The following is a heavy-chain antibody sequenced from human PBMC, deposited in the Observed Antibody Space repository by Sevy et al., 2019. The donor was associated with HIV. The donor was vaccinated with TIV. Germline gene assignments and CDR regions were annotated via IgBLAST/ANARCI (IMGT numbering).Heavy chain of an antibody. Sequence: GGSLRLSCAASEFTFSDHYMSWIRQAPGKGLEWVSYISSSGSTINYADSVKGRFTISRDNAKNSLYLQMNSLRAEDTAVYYCARGADYYYYMDVWGKWTTVTVSS. CDR1: EFTFSDHY. J-gene: IGHJ6*03. CDR3: ARGADYYYYMDV. V-gene: IGHV3-11*01. CDR2: ISSSGSTI.